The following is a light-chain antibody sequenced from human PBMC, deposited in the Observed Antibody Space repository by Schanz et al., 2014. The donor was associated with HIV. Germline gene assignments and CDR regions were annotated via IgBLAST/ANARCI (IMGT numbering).Light chain of an antibody. Sequence: IQMTQSPSSLSASVGDRVTITCRASQSISSYLIWYQQKPGRAPDLLIYGASSLQSGVPSRFSGSGSGTDFTLTISSLQPEDFATYYCQQSYSTPYTFGPGTELEIK. CDR1: QSISSY. J-gene: IGKJ2*01. CDR2: GAS. V-gene: IGKV1-39*01. CDR3: QQSYSTPYT.